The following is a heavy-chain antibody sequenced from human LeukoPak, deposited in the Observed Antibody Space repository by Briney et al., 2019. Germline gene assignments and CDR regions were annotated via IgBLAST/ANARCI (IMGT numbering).Heavy chain of an antibody. J-gene: IGHJ4*02. CDR2: ISGSGGST. D-gene: IGHD5-18*01. CDR1: GFTFSYA. V-gene: IGHV3-23*01. CDR3: AKGGGYGYFDY. Sequence: PGGSLRLSCAASGFTFSYAFTWVRQAPGKGLEWVSTISGSGGSTYYADSVKGRFTISRDNSKNTLYLQMNSLRVEDTAVYHCAKGGGYGYFDYWGQGTLVTVSS.